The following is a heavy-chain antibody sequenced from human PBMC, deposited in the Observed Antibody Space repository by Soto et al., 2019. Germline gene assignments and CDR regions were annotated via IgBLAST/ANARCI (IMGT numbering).Heavy chain of an antibody. D-gene: IGHD4-17*01. CDR1: GFTFSNYG. Sequence: HPGGSLRLSCEASGFTFSNYGMHWVRQAPGKGLERVAVLSYDGSEKYYPDAVQGRFTVSRDNSKDTLYLQMNSLRAEDTSIYYCARAAERDDYDSPNYSDYWGQGTPVTISS. J-gene: IGHJ4*02. V-gene: IGHV3-30*03. CDR3: ARAAERDDYDSPNYSDY. CDR2: LSYDGSEK.